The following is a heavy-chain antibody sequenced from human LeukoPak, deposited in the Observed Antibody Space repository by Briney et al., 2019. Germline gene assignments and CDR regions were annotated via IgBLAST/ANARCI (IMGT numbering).Heavy chain of an antibody. J-gene: IGHJ4*02. V-gene: IGHV1-8*03. CDR2: MNPNSGNT. Sequence: ASVKVSCKASGYTFTSYDINWVRQAPGQGLEWMGWMNPNSGNTGYAQKFQGRVTITADESTSTAYMELSSLRSEDTAVYYCASPGRYYYDSSGYYHYWGQGTLVTVSS. CDR1: GYTFTSYD. CDR3: ASPGRYYYDSSGYYHY. D-gene: IGHD3-22*01.